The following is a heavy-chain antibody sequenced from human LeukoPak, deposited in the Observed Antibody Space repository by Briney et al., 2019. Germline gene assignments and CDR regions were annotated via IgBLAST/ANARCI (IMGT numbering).Heavy chain of an antibody. V-gene: IGHV3-21*01. D-gene: IGHD2-2*01. Sequence: PGGSLRLSCAASGFTFSSYTMNWVRQAPGKGLEWVSSISSSTTYIFYAGSLKGRFTISRGNAKNSVYLQMNSLRAEDTAVYYCARTHCNSTSCYPYYFDYWGQGTLVTVSS. J-gene: IGHJ4*02. CDR1: GFTFSSYT. CDR3: ARTHCNSTSCYPYYFDY. CDR2: ISSSTTYI.